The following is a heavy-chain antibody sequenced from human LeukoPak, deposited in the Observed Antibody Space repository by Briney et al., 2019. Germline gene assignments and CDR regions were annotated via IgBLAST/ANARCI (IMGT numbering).Heavy chain of an antibody. D-gene: IGHD1-7*01. Sequence: GGSLRLSCAASGFTFSTYWMYWVRQAPGKGLVWVSRINTDGRNTGYADSVKGRFTISRDNSKNTLYLQMNSLRAEDTAVYYCAKDLTGVNYCLDQWGQGTLVTVSS. CDR3: AKDLTGVNYCLDQ. CDR2: INTDGRNT. V-gene: IGHV3-74*01. CDR1: GFTFSTYW. J-gene: IGHJ4*02.